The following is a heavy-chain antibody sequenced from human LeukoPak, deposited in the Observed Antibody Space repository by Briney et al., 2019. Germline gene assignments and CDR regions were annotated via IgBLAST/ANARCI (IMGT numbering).Heavy chain of an antibody. CDR3: ARSYSSRFFDS. CDR1: GGSFSSYY. J-gene: IGHJ4*02. Sequence: PSETLSLTCNVSGGSFSSYYWTWIRQPPGKGLEWIGCIYYRGSTKYNPSLNSRVSISLDTSKTQFSLKLTSVTAADTAVYYCARSYSSRFFDSWGQGTLVSVSS. V-gene: IGHV4-59*08. CDR2: IYYRGST. D-gene: IGHD6-13*01.